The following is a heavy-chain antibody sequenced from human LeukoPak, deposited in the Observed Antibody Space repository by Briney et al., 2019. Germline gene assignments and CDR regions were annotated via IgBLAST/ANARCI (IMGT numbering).Heavy chain of an antibody. CDR3: ATAPYCSGGRCYPQDS. CDR1: GFTVSSNH. J-gene: IGHJ4*02. D-gene: IGHD2-15*01. CDR2: IYSAGGT. V-gene: IGHV3-53*01. Sequence: PGGFLRLSCAASGFTVSSNHMSGVRQAPGMGLECVSVIYSAGGTYYADSVKGRFTISRDNSKNTLYLQMNSLRAEDTAVYYCATAPYCSGGRCYPQDSWGQGTLVTVSS.